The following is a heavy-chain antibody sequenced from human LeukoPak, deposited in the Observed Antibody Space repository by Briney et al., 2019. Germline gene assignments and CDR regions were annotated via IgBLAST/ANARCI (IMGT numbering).Heavy chain of an antibody. Sequence: PSETLSLTCTVSGGSISRYYWSWIRQFPGKGLQWIGYIYDSGTANYSPSLESRLTMSVDTSRNQFSLKLSSVTAADTAVYYCARGKVVAGTPGQNSWDYWGQGTLVTVSS. CDR3: ARGKVVAGTPGQNSWDY. CDR2: IYDSGTA. D-gene: IGHD6-19*01. V-gene: IGHV4-59*12. CDR1: GGSISRYY. J-gene: IGHJ4*02.